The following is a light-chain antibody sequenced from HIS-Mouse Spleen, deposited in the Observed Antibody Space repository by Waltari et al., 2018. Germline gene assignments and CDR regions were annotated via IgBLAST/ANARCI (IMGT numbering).Light chain of an antibody. Sequence: QSALTQPASVAGSPGQSITISCTGTSSDGGSYHLVSWYQQHPGKAPKLMIYEGSKRPSGVSNRCSGSKSGNTASLTISGLQAEDEADYYCCSYAGSSRVFGGGTKLTVL. CDR2: EGS. CDR3: CSYAGSSRV. CDR1: SSDGGSYHL. J-gene: IGLJ3*02. V-gene: IGLV2-23*01.